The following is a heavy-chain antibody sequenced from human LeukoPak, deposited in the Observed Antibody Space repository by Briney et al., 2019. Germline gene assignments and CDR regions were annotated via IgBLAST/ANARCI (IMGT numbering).Heavy chain of an antibody. Sequence: GGTLRLSCAASGFTFSDYYMSWIRQAPGKGLEWVSYISSSGSTIYYTDSVKGRFTISRDNAKNSLYLQMNSLRAEDTAVYYCARVVDYGDYEDAFDIWGQETMVTVSS. D-gene: IGHD4-17*01. CDR3: ARVVDYGDYEDAFDI. V-gene: IGHV3-11*01. J-gene: IGHJ3*02. CDR1: GFTFSDYY. CDR2: ISSSGSTI.